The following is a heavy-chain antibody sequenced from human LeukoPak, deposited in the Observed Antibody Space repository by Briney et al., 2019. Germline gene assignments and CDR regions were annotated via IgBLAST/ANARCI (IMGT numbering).Heavy chain of an antibody. D-gene: IGHD3-10*01. CDR1: GYTFTSYD. V-gene: IGHV1-8*03. Sequence: GASVKVSCKASGYTFTSYDINWVRQATGQGLEWMGWMNPNSGNTGYAQKFQGRVTITTDTSTSTAYMELRSLRSDDTAVYYCARWGFGANYYMDVWGKGTTVTVSS. CDR3: ARWGFGANYYMDV. J-gene: IGHJ6*03. CDR2: MNPNSGNT.